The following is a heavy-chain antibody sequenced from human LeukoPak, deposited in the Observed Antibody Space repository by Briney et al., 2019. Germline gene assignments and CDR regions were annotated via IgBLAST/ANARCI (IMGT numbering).Heavy chain of an antibody. CDR2: IKQDGSEK. V-gene: IGHV3-7*01. Sequence: GGSLRLSCAASGFTFSDYWMGWVRQAPGKGLEWVANIKQDGSEKYYVDSVTGRFTISRDNAQNSLYLQMNSLRAEDTAVYYCARWATSFDLWGQGTLVTVSS. CDR3: ARWATSFDL. CDR1: GFTFSDYW. J-gene: IGHJ4*02.